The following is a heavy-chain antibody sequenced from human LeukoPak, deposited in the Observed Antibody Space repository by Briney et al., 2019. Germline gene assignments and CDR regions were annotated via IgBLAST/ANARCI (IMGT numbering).Heavy chain of an antibody. V-gene: IGHV4-59*01. CDR2: MSYSGAT. J-gene: IGHJ4*02. Sequence: SETLSLTCTVSGDPMTPYYWSWIRQPPGKGLEWIGYMSYSGATRYNPSLKSPVTISVDASNNQSSLRLTSMTAADTATYYCARDGRGGLFYYFDDWGPGTLVTVSS. CDR3: ARDGRGGLFYYFDD. D-gene: IGHD3-16*01. CDR1: GDPMTPYY.